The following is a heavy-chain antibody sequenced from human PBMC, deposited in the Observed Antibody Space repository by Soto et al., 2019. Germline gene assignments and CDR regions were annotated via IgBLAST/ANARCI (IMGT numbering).Heavy chain of an antibody. Sequence: SETLSLTCAVSGDSISSGGYYWSWIRQPPGKGLEWIGYIYYSGSTNYNPSLKSRVTISADTSKNQFSLKLNSMTAADTAVYYCARHNYGSGSTYFDYWGQGTLVTVSS. V-gene: IGHV4-61*08. D-gene: IGHD3-10*01. CDR3: ARHNYGSGSTYFDY. CDR2: IYYSGST. CDR1: GDSISSGGYY. J-gene: IGHJ4*02.